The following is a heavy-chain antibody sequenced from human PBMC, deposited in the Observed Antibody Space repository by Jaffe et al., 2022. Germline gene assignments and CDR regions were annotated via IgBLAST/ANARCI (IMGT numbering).Heavy chain of an antibody. V-gene: IGHV4-4*02. J-gene: IGHJ4*02. CDR2: IYHSGST. D-gene: IGHD3-16*02. CDR3: ARRGPPPATYDYIWGSYRHPYFDY. CDR1: GGSISSSNW. Sequence: QVQLQESGPGLVKPSGTLSLTCAVSGGSISSSNWWSWVRQPPGKGLEWIGEIYHSGSTNYNPSLKSRVTISVDKSKNQFSLKLSSVTAADTAVYYCARRGPPPATYDYIWGSYRHPYFDYWGQGTLVTVSS.